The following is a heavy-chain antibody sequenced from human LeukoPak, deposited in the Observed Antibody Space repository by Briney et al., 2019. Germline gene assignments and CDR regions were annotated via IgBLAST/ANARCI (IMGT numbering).Heavy chain of an antibody. J-gene: IGHJ4*02. CDR1: GGSISSSSYY. CDR2: IYYSGST. CDR3: ARGWGWQRLHF. Sequence: KPSETLSLTCTVSGGSISSSSYYWGWIRQPPGKGLEWIGSIYYSGSTYYNPSLKSRVTISVDTSKNQFSLKLNSVTAADTAVYYCARGWGWQRLHFWGQGTLVTVSS. D-gene: IGHD5-12*01. V-gene: IGHV4-39*01.